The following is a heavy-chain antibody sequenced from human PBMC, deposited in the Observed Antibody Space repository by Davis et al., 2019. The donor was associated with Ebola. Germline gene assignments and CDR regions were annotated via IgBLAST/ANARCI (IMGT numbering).Heavy chain of an antibody. D-gene: IGHD6-19*01. CDR1: GFTFSSYT. CDR2: ISYGSRNL. V-gene: IGHV3-23*01. J-gene: IGHJ4*02. Sequence: GESLKISCAASGFTFSSYTMNWVRQAPGKGLEWVSTISYGSRNLHYADSVRGRFPLSRDDSQNTVFLHMSALRAEDTALYYCTTRLVNHFDYWGRGTLVTVSS. CDR3: TTRLVNHFDY.